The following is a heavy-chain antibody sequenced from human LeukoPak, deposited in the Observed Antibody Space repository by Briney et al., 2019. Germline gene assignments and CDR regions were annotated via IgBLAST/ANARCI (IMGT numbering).Heavy chain of an antibody. CDR3: STNQALDI. CDR2: IKRKADGGPT. J-gene: IGHJ3*02. V-gene: IGHV3-15*01. CDR1: GFIFSNAW. Sequence: GGSLRLSCAASGFIFSNAWMTWARQAPGKGLEWVGRIKRKADGGPTDYAAPVKGRFTISRDDSKNTVYLQMNSLKIEDTAVYYCSTNQALDIWGQGTKVTVSS.